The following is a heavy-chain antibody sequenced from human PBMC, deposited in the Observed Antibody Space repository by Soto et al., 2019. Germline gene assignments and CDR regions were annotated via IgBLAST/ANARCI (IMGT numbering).Heavy chain of an antibody. J-gene: IGHJ4*02. D-gene: IGHD2-2*01. V-gene: IGHV5-51*01. Sequence: GESLKISCQASGYSFTIFLIGWVRQMPGKGLEWMGMIYPGDSDTKYSPSFQGQVTISADKSISTAYLQWSSLMASDTAMYYCARSPAYFDYWGQGTPVTVSS. CDR1: GYSFTIFL. CDR3: ARSPAYFDY. CDR2: IYPGDSDT.